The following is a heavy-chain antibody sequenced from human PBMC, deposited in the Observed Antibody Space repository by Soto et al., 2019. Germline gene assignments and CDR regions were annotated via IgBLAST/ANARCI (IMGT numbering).Heavy chain of an antibody. D-gene: IGHD1-7*01. CDR2: IYRTGST. CDR1: GGSFTSNNW. Sequence: LSLTCAVSGGSFTSNNWWTWVRQPPGQGLEWIGEIYRTGSTNYNPSLKSRVTISLDKSENQFSLKVTSLTAADTAVYYCASRDPGTSVDYWGQGTLVTGSS. J-gene: IGHJ4*02. V-gene: IGHV4-4*02. CDR3: ASRDPGTSVDY.